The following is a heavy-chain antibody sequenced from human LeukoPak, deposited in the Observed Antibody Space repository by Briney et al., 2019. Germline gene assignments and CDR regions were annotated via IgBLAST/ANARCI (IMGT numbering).Heavy chain of an antibody. CDR1: GFTFSDYD. J-gene: IGHJ4*02. CDR3: ANDIAGTHYYDSSGSLDY. D-gene: IGHD3-22*01. Sequence: GGSLRLSCAASGFTFSDYDMHWVRQVRGKGLEWVSAIDAVGGTYFSVSVKGRFTISRDNAKNSLYLQMNSLRAEDTALYYCANDIAGTHYYDSSGSLDYWGQGTLVTVSS. CDR2: IDAVGGT. V-gene: IGHV3-13*01.